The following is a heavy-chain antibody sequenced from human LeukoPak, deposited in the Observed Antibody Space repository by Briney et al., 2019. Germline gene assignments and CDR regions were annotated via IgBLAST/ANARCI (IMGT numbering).Heavy chain of an antibody. CDR1: GFTLSGAA. Sequence: GGSLRLSCAASGFTLSGAAMHWVRQASGKGLEWLGRIRSKADSYTTAYAASVKGRFTVSRDDSKNTAYLQMNSLKTEDTAVYYCRAAVAGDYFDLWGRGSLVTVSS. CDR3: RAAVAGDYFDL. J-gene: IGHJ2*01. CDR2: IRSKADSYTT. D-gene: IGHD6-19*01. V-gene: IGHV3-73*01.